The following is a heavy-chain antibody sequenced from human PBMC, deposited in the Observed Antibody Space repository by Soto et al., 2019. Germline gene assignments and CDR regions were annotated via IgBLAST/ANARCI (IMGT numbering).Heavy chain of an antibody. CDR3: ARGGIQLWFFDY. D-gene: IGHD5-18*01. CDR1: GFTFSSYG. CDR2: IWYDGSNK. J-gene: IGHJ4*02. Sequence: GSLRLSCAASGFTFSSYGMHWVRQAPGKGLEWVAVIWYDGSNKYYADSVKGRFTISRDNSKNTLYLQMNSLRAEDTAVYYCARGGIQLWFFDYWGQGTLVTVSS. V-gene: IGHV3-33*01.